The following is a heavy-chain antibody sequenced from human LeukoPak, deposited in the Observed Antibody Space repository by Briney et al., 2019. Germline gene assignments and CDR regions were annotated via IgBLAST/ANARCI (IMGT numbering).Heavy chain of an antibody. CDR3: ARDLTRGNYYYYYMDV. V-gene: IGHV1-18*01. D-gene: IGHD3-9*01. Sequence: ASVKVSCKASGYTFTSYGISWVRQAPGQGLEWMGWISAYNGNTNYAQKLQGRVTITTDESTSTAYMELSSLRSEDTAVYYCARDLTRGNYYYYYMDVWGKGTTVTVSS. CDR1: GYTFTSYG. CDR2: ISAYNGNT. J-gene: IGHJ6*03.